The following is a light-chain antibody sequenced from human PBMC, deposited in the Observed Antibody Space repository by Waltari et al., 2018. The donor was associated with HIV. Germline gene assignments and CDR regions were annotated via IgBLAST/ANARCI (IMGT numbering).Light chain of an antibody. CDR1: SSDVDYYNY. CDR3: SSYTSSSWV. CDR2: DVT. Sequence: QSALTQPASVSGSPGQSITISCTGISSDVDYYNYDCWYQQHPGKAPKLMIYDVTHRPSGVSNRFSGFKACNTASLTISGLQAEDDADYYCSSYTSSSWVFGGGTKLTVL. V-gene: IGLV2-14*03. J-gene: IGLJ3*02.